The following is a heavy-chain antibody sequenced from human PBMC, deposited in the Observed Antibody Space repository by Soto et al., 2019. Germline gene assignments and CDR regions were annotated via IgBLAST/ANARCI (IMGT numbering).Heavy chain of an antibody. CDR3: AKDRQPDGRWLFDH. Sequence: EVQLLESGGGLVQPGGSLRLSCAASGFRFSTYAMSWVRQAPGKGLEWVSGLFGGGDGIAYADSVKGRFTISRDNSNNMLYLQMHSRRAEDTAVYYCAKDRQPDGRWLFDHWGQGTLVTVSS. V-gene: IGHV3-23*01. CDR1: GFRFSTYA. D-gene: IGHD2-8*01. J-gene: IGHJ4*02. CDR2: LFGGGDGI.